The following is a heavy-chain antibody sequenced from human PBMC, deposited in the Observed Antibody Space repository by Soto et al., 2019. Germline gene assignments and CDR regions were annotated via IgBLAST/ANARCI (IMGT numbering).Heavy chain of an antibody. CDR2: ISAFNGNT. CDR1: GYSFTNYG. CDR3: ARDRGVAPPVAGNTHYYYYMDV. D-gene: IGHD6-19*01. J-gene: IGHJ6*03. Sequence: QDQLVQSGAEVKKPGASVTVSCKASGYSFTNYGITWVRQAPGQGLEWLGWISAFNGNTHYAQKVQGRVTMTTDTSPRTAYMELRSLRSDDTAVYYCARDRGVAPPVAGNTHYYYYMDVWGKGTTVTVSS. V-gene: IGHV1-18*01.